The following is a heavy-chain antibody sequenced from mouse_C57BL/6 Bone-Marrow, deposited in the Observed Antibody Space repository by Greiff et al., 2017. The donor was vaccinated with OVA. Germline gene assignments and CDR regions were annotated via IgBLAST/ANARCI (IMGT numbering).Heavy chain of an antibody. CDR1: GYTFTSYW. J-gene: IGHJ3*01. CDR2: IDPSDSYT. D-gene: IGHD4-1*01. CDR3: AIGGTGTRFAY. V-gene: IGHV1-59*01. Sequence: QVQLQQPGAELVRPGTSVKLSCKASGYTFTSYWMHWVKQRPGQGLEWIGVIDPSDSYTNYNQKFKGKATLTVDKSSSTAYMQLSSLTSEDSAVYYCAIGGTGTRFAYWGQGTLVTVSA.